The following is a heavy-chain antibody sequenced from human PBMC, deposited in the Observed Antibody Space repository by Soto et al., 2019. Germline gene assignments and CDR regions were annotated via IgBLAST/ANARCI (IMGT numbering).Heavy chain of an antibody. J-gene: IGHJ4*02. V-gene: IGHV3-48*03. CDR2: ISSGGTTK. CDR1: GFTFHSYG. CDR3: VSEGYKCFDH. Sequence: EVLLVESGGGLVQPGGSLRLSCAASGFTFHSYGMDWVRQAPGKGLEWISHISSGGTTKFYADSVQGRFTISRDNAKNSVFLQMNRVRAGDTAVDFCVSEGYKCFDHGGQGILVTGSS. D-gene: IGHD5-12*01.